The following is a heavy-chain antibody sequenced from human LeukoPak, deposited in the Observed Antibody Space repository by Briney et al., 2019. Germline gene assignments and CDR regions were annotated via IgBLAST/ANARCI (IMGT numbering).Heavy chain of an antibody. CDR3: AKDRGMFLVGYLDY. V-gene: IGHV3-11*01. J-gene: IGHJ4*02. Sequence: GGSLRLSCAASGFTFSDYYMSWIRQAPGKGLEWVSYISSSGSTTYYADSVKGRFTISRDNSKNTLYLQMNSLRAEDTAVYYCAKDRGMFLVGYLDYWGQGTLVTVSS. CDR1: GFTFSDYY. D-gene: IGHD2-15*01. CDR2: ISSSGSTT.